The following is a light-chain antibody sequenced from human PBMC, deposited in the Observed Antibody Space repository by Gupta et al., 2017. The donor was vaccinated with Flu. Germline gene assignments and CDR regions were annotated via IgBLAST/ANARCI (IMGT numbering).Light chain of an antibody. Sequence: QAVLTQPSSLSASPGTSASLTCTLRSDIDVGTYRIYWYQQKPGSPPQYLLKYKSDSDKQLGSGAPSRFSGSKDASANAGLLVISGLQSEDEADYYCLIWHNSAYVFGSGTKVTVL. V-gene: IGLV5-45*03. CDR2: YKSDSDK. J-gene: IGLJ1*01. CDR3: LIWHNSAYV. CDR1: SDIDVGTYR.